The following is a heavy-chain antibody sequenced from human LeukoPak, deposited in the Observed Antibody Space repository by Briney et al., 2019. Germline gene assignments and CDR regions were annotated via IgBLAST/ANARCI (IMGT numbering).Heavy chain of an antibody. V-gene: IGHV4-59*01. D-gene: IGHD3-10*01. CDR3: ARAVWFGESNNWCDP. CDR2: IYYSGST. CDR1: GGSISSYY. J-gene: IGHJ5*02. Sequence: KTSETLSLTCTVSGGSISSYYWSWIRQPPRKGLGWIGYIYYSGSTNYNPSLKSRVTISVDTSKNQFSLKLSSVTAADTAVYYCARAVWFGESNNWCDPWGQGTLVSVSS.